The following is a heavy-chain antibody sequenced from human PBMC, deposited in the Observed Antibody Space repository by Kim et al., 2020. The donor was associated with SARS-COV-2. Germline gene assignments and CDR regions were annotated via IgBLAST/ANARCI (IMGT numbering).Heavy chain of an antibody. CDR1: GFTFDDYA. J-gene: IGHJ3*02. CDR2: ISWNSGSI. CDR3: AKADYGDYNDAFDI. V-gene: IGHV3-9*01. Sequence: GGSLRLSCAASGFTFDDYAMHWVRQAPGKGLEWVSGISWNSGSIGYADSVKGRFTISRDNAKNSLYLQMNSLRAEDTALYYCAKADYGDYNDAFDIWGQG. D-gene: IGHD4-17*01.